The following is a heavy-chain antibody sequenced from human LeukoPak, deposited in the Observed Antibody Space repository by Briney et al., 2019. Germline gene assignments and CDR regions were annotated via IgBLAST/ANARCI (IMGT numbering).Heavy chain of an antibody. V-gene: IGHV4-61*02. Sequence: PSETLSLTCTVSSGSISSGSYYWSWIRQPAGKGLEWIGRIYTSGSTDYNPSLKSRVTISVDTSKNQFSLKLSSVTATDTAVYYCARKGDVWGKGTTVTVSS. CDR3: ARKGDV. CDR2: IYTSGST. CDR1: SGSISSGSYY. J-gene: IGHJ6*04.